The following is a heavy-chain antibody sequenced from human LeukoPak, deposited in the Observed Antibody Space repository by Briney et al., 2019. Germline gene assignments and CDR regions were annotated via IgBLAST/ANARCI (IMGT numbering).Heavy chain of an antibody. D-gene: IGHD3-22*01. Sequence: SETLSLTCTVSGGSISSSSYYWGWIRQPPGKGLEWLGSIYYSGSTYYNPSLKSRVTISVGTSKNQFSLKLSSVTAADTAVYYCARDRTYYYDSSGYPTWGQGTLVTVSS. CDR1: GGSISSSSYY. CDR2: IYYSGST. CDR3: ARDRTYYYDSSGYPT. V-gene: IGHV4-39*07. J-gene: IGHJ5*02.